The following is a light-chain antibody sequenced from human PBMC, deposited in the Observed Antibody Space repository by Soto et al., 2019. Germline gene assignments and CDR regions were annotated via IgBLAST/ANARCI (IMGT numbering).Light chain of an antibody. CDR3: QQYSSFPWT. J-gene: IGKJ1*01. Sequence: DIQMTQSPSILSASVGDIVTITCRASQSIGSWLAWYQQTEGKAPKVLIYKASNLERGVPSRFSVSGSGTEVTLTISSLQAADFATYYCQQYSSFPWTFGQGPKVDIK. V-gene: IGKV1-5*03. CDR1: QSIGSW. CDR2: KAS.